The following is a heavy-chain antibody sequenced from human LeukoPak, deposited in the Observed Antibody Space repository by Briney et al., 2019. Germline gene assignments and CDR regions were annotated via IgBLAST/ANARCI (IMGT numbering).Heavy chain of an antibody. J-gene: IGHJ4*02. Sequence: ASVKVSCKASGYTFNNYAIHWVRQAPGQRLEWMGWINAGNGNTKYSQNFQGRVTFISNTSATTAFMELSSLRSEDAAVYYCARDSGSGSNDYWGQGTLVTVSS. V-gene: IGHV1-3*01. CDR3: ARDSGSGSNDY. D-gene: IGHD1-26*01. CDR2: INAGNGNT. CDR1: GYTFNNYA.